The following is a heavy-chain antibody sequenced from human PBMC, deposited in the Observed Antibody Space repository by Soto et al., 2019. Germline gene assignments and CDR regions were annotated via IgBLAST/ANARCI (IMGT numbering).Heavy chain of an antibody. CDR1: GGSISSGGYY. Sequence: QVQLQESGPGLVKPSQTLSLTCTVSGGSISSGGYYWSWIRQHPGKGLEWIGYLYYSGSTYYNPSLKSRVTISVDTSKNQFSLKLSSVTAADTAVYYCARGSLPAASTWFDPWGQGTLVTVSS. CDR3: ARGSLPAASTWFDP. D-gene: IGHD2-2*01. CDR2: LYYSGST. J-gene: IGHJ5*02. V-gene: IGHV4-31*03.